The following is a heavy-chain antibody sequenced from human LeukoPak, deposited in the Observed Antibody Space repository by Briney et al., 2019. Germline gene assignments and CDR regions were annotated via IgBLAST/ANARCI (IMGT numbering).Heavy chain of an antibody. J-gene: IGHJ4*02. V-gene: IGHV3-11*01. CDR1: GFTFSDYY. Sequence: GGSLRLSCAASGFTFSDYYMSWIRQAPGKGLEWVSYISSSGSTIYYADSVKGRFTISRDNAKNSLYLQMNSLRAEDTALYYCAKDTSSGSYYYYFDYWGQGTLVTVSS. D-gene: IGHD1-26*01. CDR2: ISSSGSTI. CDR3: AKDTSSGSYYYYFDY.